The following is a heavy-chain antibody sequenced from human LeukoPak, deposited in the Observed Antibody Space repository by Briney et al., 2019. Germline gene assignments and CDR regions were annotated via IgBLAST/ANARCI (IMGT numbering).Heavy chain of an antibody. CDR2: INTNTGNP. Sequence: GASVKVSCKASGYTFTSYAMNWVRQAPGQGLEWMGWINTNTGNPTYAQGFTGRFVFSLDTSVSTAYLQISSLKAEDTAVYYCARTRITMVRGVIINSPVPFDYWGQGTLVTVSS. V-gene: IGHV7-4-1*02. J-gene: IGHJ4*02. CDR1: GYTFTSYA. D-gene: IGHD3-10*01. CDR3: ARTRITMVRGVIINSPVPFDY.